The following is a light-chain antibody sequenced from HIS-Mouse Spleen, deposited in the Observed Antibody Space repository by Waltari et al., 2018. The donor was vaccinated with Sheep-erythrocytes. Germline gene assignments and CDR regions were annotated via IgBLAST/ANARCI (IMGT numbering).Light chain of an antibody. J-gene: IGLJ1*01. CDR2: DVS. CDR3: CSYAGSYNHV. Sequence: QSALTQPRSVSGSPGQSVTIPCTGTSTHAGGYNYVSWYQQHPGKAPKLMIYDVSKRPSGVPDRFSGSKSGNTASLTISGLQAEDEADYYCCSYAGSYNHVFATGTKVTVL. CDR1: STHAGGYNY. V-gene: IGLV2-11*01.